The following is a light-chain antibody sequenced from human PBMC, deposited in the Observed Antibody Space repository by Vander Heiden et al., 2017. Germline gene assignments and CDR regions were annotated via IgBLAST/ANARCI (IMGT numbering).Light chain of an antibody. CDR2: WAS. Sequence: DIVMTQSPDSLAVSLGERAIINCKSSQSVLSSSNNKNYLAWYQQKPGQPPKLLIYWASTRESGVPDRFSGSGSGTDFTLTISSLQAEDVAVYYCQQYYSRFRRFGQGTKVEFK. J-gene: IGKJ1*01. CDR1: QSVLSSSNNKNY. CDR3: QQYYSRFRR. V-gene: IGKV4-1*01.